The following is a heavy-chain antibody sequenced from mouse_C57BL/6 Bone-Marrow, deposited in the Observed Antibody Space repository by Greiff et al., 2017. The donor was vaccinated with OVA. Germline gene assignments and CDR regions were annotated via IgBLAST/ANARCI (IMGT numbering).Heavy chain of an antibody. CDR3: AKSTMVKGHWYFDV. CDR2: FHPYNDDT. V-gene: IGHV1-47*01. D-gene: IGHD2-2*01. CDR1: GYTFTTYP. Sequence: VQLQESGAELVKPGASVKMSCKASGYTFTTYPIEWMKQNHGKSLEWIGNFHPYNDDTKYNEKFKGKATLTVEKSSSTVYLELSRLTSDDSAVYYCAKSTMVKGHWYFDVWGTGTTVTVSS. J-gene: IGHJ1*03.